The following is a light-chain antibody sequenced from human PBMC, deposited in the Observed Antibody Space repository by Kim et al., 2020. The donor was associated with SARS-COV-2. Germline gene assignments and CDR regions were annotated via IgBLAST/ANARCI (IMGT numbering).Light chain of an antibody. CDR3: NSRDSSGNHWV. CDR1: SLRSDY. Sequence: SSELTQDPAVSVALGQTVRMTCQGDSLRSDYASWYQQKPGQAPVLVIYGKNNRPSGIPDRFSGSSSGNTASLTITGAQAGDEADYYCNSRDSSGNHWVFGGGTKLTVL. CDR2: GKN. V-gene: IGLV3-19*01. J-gene: IGLJ3*02.